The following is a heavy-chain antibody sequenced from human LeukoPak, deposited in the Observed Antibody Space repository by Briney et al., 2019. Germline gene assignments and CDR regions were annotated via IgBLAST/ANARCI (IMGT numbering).Heavy chain of an antibody. CDR2: ISSSSSTI. Sequence: QSGGSLRLSCAASGFTFSSNSMNWVRQAPGKGLEWVSYISSSSSTIYYADSVKGRFTISRDNAKNSLYLQMNSLRAEDTAVYYCAREGIVVVPAAYYYYYMDVWGKGTTVTVSS. CDR1: GFTFSSNS. J-gene: IGHJ6*03. V-gene: IGHV3-48*01. D-gene: IGHD2-2*01. CDR3: AREGIVVVPAAYYYYYMDV.